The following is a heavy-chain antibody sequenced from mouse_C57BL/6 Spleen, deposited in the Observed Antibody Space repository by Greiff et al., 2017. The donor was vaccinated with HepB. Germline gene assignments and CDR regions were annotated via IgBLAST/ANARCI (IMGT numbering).Heavy chain of an antibody. CDR3: ARNYGSSYGFDY. V-gene: IGHV1-64*01. D-gene: IGHD1-1*01. J-gene: IGHJ2*01. CDR2: IHPNSGST. Sequence: QVQLQQPGAELVKPGASVKLSCKASGYTFTSYWMHWVKQRPGQGLEWIGKIHPNSGSTNYNEKFKSKATLTVDKSSNTAYMQLSSLTSEDSAVYYCARNYGSSYGFDYWGQGTPLTVSA. CDR1: GYTFTSYW.